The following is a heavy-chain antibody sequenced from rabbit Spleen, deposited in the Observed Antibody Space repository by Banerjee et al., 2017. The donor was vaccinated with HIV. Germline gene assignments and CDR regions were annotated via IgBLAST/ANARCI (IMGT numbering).Heavy chain of an antibody. D-gene: IGHD8-1*01. CDR3: ARDTGSSFSSYGMDL. CDR1: GFSFSYSDY. J-gene: IGHJ6*01. V-gene: IGHV1S40*01. CDR2: IAGSTSAFT. Sequence: QSLEESGGDLVKPGASLTLTCTASGFSFSYSDYMCWVRQAPGKGLEWISCIAGSTSAFTYSATWAKGRFTISKTSSTTVTLQMTSLTVADTATYFCARDTGSSFSSYGMDLWGPGTLVTVS.